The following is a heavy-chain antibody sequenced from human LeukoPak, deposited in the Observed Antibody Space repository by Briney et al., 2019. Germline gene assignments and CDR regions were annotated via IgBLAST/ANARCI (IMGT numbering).Heavy chain of an antibody. V-gene: IGHV4-59*08. J-gene: IGHJ3*02. CDR3: ARHYLGGDRAFDI. CDR2: IRYIGTT. Sequence: PSETLSLTCTVSGGSISGYYWIWIRQPPGKGLEWIAYIRYIGTTKYNPSLKSRVTISVDPSKEQFSLRLSSVTAADTAVYYCARHYLGGDRAFDIWGQGTMVTVSS. D-gene: IGHD3-16*01. CDR1: GGSISGYY.